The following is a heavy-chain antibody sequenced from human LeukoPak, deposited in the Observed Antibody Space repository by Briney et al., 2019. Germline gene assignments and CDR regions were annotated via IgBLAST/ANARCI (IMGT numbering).Heavy chain of an antibody. CDR3: ASSGYSSSWTRKRGYNWFDP. D-gene: IGHD6-13*01. Sequence: PSETLSLTCTVSGGSISSYYWGWIRQPPGKGLEWIGSIYYSGSTYYNPSLKSRVTISVDTSKNQFSLKLSSVTAADTAVYYCASSGYSSSWTRKRGYNWFDPWGQGTLVTVSS. V-gene: IGHV4-39*07. CDR1: GGSISSYY. CDR2: IYYSGST. J-gene: IGHJ5*02.